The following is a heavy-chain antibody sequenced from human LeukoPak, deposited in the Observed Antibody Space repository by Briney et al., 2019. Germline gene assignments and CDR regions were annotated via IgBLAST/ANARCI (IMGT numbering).Heavy chain of an antibody. D-gene: IGHD2-8*02. J-gene: IGHJ4*02. V-gene: IGHV3-7*01. CDR2: INQYGSEI. Sequence: GGSLRLSCAASGFTFSSFWMGWVRQAPGKGLDWVANINQYGSEIHYVDSVQGRFTISRDNFKNSLYLQMDSLRAEDTAVYFCATGSDGGYWGQGTLVTVSS. CDR3: ATGSDGGY. CDR1: GFTFSSFW.